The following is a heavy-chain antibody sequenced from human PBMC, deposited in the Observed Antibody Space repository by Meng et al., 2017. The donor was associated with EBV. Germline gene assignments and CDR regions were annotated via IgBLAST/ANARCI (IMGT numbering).Heavy chain of an antibody. V-gene: IGHV4-39*07. CDR2: IYYSGSH. CDR1: SGFISRCCSF. D-gene: IGHD3-22*01. Sequence: GPGWNNSSGTLVLTLHVMSGFISRCCSFWGLIRQPQGKGLGWIGSIYYSGSHHLQPSQNRWITKSVDTVKNQFSLKLSSVTAADTAVYYCAREGDRDSSGYYYYWGQGTLVTVSS. J-gene: IGHJ4*02. CDR3: AREGDRDSSGYYYY.